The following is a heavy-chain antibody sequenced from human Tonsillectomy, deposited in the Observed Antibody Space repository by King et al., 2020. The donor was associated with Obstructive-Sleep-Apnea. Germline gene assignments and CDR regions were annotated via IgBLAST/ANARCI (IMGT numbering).Heavy chain of an antibody. V-gene: IGHV3-53*04. CDR2: IYSGGST. D-gene: IGHD3-22*01. J-gene: IGHJ4*02. CDR1: GFTVSSNY. Sequence: VQLVESGGGLVQAGGSLRLSCTASGFTVSSNYMSWVRQAPGKGLEWVSVIYSGGSTYYAASVKGRFTISRHNSKNTVYLQMNSLRTEDTAVYFCARGSGNYYDSSGYYYPFDYWGQGTLVTVSS. CDR3: ARGSGNYYDSSGYYYPFDY.